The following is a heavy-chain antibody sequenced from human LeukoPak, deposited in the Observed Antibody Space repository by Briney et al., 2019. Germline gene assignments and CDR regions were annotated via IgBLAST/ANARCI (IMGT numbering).Heavy chain of an antibody. CDR2: ISAYNGNT. J-gene: IGHJ4*02. Sequence: ASVKVSCKASGYTFTGYGISWVRQAPGQGLEWMGWISAYNGNTNYAQKLQGRVTMTTDTSTSTAYMELRSLRSDDTAVYYCARESLGYCTNGVCYGDYWGQGTLVTVSS. CDR1: GYTFTGYG. CDR3: ARESLGYCTNGVCYGDY. V-gene: IGHV1-18*01. D-gene: IGHD2-8*01.